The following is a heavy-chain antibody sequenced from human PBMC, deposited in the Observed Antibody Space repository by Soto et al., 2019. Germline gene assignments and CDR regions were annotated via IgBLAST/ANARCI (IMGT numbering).Heavy chain of an antibody. CDR2: IYYSGSA. CDR3: ARHPLDYGGNSKYFDY. J-gene: IGHJ4*02. V-gene: IGHV4-39*01. CDR1: GGSISSSSYY. Sequence: SETLSLTCTVSGGSISSSSYYWGWIRQPPGKGLEWIGSIYYSGSAYYNPSLKSRVTISVDTSKNQFSLKLSSVTAADTAVYYCARHPLDYGGNSKYFDYWGQGTLVTVSS. D-gene: IGHD4-17*01.